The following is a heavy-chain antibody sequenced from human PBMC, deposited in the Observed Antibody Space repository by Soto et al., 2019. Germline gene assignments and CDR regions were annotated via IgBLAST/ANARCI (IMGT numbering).Heavy chain of an antibody. Sequence: SETLSLTCTVSGGSISSSSYYWGWIRQPPGKGLEWIGSIYYSGSTYYNPSLKSRVTISVDTSKNQFSLKLSSVTAADTAVYYCATYCSGGSCYQDAEYFQHWGQGTLVTVSS. D-gene: IGHD2-15*01. CDR2: IYYSGST. J-gene: IGHJ1*01. CDR3: ATYCSGGSCYQDAEYFQH. V-gene: IGHV4-39*01. CDR1: GGSISSSSYY.